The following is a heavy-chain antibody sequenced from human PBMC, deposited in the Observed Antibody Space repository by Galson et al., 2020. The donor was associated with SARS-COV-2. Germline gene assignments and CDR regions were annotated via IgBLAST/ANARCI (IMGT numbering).Heavy chain of an antibody. Sequence: GGSLRLSCAASGFTFSSFGMHWVRQTPGKGLEWVAFIWYDGSEKYYADSVKGRFTISRDNSKNTLYLQMNSLRAKDTAMYYCARNPYHFDSSAYPDYWGQGTLVTVSS. CDR1: GFTFSSFG. CDR2: IWYDGSEK. J-gene: IGHJ4*02. CDR3: ARNPYHFDSSAYPDY. D-gene: IGHD3-22*01. V-gene: IGHV3-33*01.